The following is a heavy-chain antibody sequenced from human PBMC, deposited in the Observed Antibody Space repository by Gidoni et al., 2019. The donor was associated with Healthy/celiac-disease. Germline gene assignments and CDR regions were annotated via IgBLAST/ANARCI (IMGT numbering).Heavy chain of an antibody. J-gene: IGHJ6*02. D-gene: IGHD5-18*01. CDR2: ISSSGSTI. Sequence: QVQLVESGGGLVKPGGSLRLSCAASGFPFRDYDMSWIRQAPWKGLEWVSYISSSGSTIYYADSVKGRFTISRDNAKNSLYLQMNSLRAEDTAVYYCARERLYSSYYYGMDVWGQGTTVTVSS. CDR1: GFPFRDYD. CDR3: ARERLYSSYYYGMDV. V-gene: IGHV3-11*01.